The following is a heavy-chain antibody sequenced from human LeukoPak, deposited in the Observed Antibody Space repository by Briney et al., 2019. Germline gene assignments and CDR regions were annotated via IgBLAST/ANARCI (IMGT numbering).Heavy chain of an antibody. CDR2: INPNSGGT. D-gene: IGHD6-13*01. CDR3: AKVEQQRSNWFDP. Sequence: ASVKVSCKASGYTFTGYYMHWVRQAPGQGLEWMGWINPNSGGTNYAQKFQGRVTMTRDTSISTAYMELNSLRAEDTAVYYCAKVEQQRSNWFDPWGQGTLVTVSS. CDR1: GYTFTGYY. J-gene: IGHJ5*02. V-gene: IGHV1-2*02.